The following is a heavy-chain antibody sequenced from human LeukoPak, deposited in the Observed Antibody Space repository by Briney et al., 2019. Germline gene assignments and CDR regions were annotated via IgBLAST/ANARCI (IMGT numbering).Heavy chain of an antibody. CDR1: GGSISSSSYY. CDR2: IYYSGST. CDR3: ARRPRITEGGYYYYGMDV. J-gene: IGHJ6*02. D-gene: IGHD3-16*01. V-gene: IGHV4-39*01. Sequence: PSETLSLTCTVSGGSISSSSYYWGWIRQPPGKGLEWIGSIYYSGSTYYNPSLKSRVTISVDTSKNQFSLKLSSVTAADTVVYYCARRPRITEGGYYYYGMDVWGQGTTVTVSS.